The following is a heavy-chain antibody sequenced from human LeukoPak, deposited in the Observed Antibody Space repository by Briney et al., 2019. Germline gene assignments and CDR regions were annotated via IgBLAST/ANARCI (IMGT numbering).Heavy chain of an antibody. CDR1: GGSISSSSYY. J-gene: IGHJ4*02. V-gene: IGHV4-39*01. Sequence: SETLSLTCTVSGGSISSSSYYWGWIRQPPGKGLEWIGTMYYSGSTYYSPSLKSRVTIFVDTSKNQFSLNLSSVTAADTAVYYCAELPKYSSSWYENWGQGTLVTVSS. CDR3: AELPKYSSSWYEN. CDR2: MYYSGST. D-gene: IGHD6-13*01.